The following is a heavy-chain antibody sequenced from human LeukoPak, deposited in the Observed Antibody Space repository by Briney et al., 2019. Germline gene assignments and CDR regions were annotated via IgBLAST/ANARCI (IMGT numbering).Heavy chain of an antibody. CDR3: ARGFGYSSGFRVYFDY. V-gene: IGHV4-39*07. CDR2: IYYSGST. D-gene: IGHD5-18*01. J-gene: IGHJ4*02. CDR1: GGSISSSTSY. Sequence: PSETLSLTCTVSGGSISSSTSYWVWIRQPPGKGLEWIGSIYYSGSTYYNPSLKSRLTMSVDTSKNQFSLKLSSVTAADTAVYYCARGFGYSSGFRVYFDYWGQGTLVTVSS.